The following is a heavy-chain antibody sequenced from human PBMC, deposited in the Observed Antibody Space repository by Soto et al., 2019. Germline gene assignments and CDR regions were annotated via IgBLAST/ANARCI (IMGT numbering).Heavy chain of an antibody. V-gene: IGHV3-64*04. J-gene: IGHJ5*02. CDR3: AKIERFDP. CDR2: ISIDGSRT. Sequence: GGSLRLCCAASGLSFSLYGMHWVRQAPGKGLEYVSFISIDGSRTHYADSVKGRFTISRDNSKNTLYLQMNSLRAEDTAVYYCAKIERFDPWGQGTLVTVSS. CDR1: GLSFSLYG.